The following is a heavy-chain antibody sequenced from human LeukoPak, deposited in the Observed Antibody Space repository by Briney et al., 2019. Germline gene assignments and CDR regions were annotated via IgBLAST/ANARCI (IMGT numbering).Heavy chain of an antibody. D-gene: IGHD6-19*01. Sequence: GGSLRLSCAASGFTFSDFWMTWVRQAPGRGLGWVAHINQDGSEIYSVDSVRGRFTISRDNVKNSLFLQINILRAEDTAVYYCARSGMAVAATPWDWGQGTLVTVSS. CDR2: INQDGSEI. V-gene: IGHV3-7*05. CDR3: ARSGMAVAATPWD. J-gene: IGHJ1*01. CDR1: GFTFSDFW.